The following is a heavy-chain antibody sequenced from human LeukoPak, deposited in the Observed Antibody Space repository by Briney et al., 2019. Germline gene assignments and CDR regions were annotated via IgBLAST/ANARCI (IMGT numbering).Heavy chain of an antibody. Sequence: ASVKVSCKVSGYTLTELSMHWVRQAPGKGLEWMGGFDPEDGETIYAQKFQGRVTMTEDTSTDTAYMELSSLRSEDTAVYYCATSDGDQLLYWAYDYWGQGTLVTVSS. CDR2: FDPEDGET. J-gene: IGHJ4*02. CDR1: GYTLTELS. CDR3: ATSDGDQLLYWAYDY. V-gene: IGHV1-24*01. D-gene: IGHD2-2*02.